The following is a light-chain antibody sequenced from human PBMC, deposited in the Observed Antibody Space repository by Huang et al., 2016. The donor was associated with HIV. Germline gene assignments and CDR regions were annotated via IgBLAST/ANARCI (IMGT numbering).Light chain of an antibody. V-gene: IGKV1-5*03. CDR2: KAS. Sequence: DIQMTQSPSPLSASVGDRVTITCRASQSISSWLAWYQQNPGKAPKLLIYKASSLESVVPSRFSGSGSVTEFTLTISSLQPDDFATYYCQQYNSYWTFGQGTKVEIK. CDR1: QSISSW. J-gene: IGKJ1*01. CDR3: QQYNSYWT.